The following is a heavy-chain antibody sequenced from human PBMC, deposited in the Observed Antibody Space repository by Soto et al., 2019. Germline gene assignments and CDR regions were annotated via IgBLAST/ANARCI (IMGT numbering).Heavy chain of an antibody. Sequence: QVQLVESGGGVVQPGRSLRLSCAASGFTFSSYAMHWVRQAPGKGLEWVAVISYDVSNNYYADSVKGRFTISRDNSKNTLYLQMNSMRAEDTAVYYCARDLECYYDSSGSYSYYGMDVWGQGTTVTVSS. V-gene: IGHV3-30-3*01. CDR3: ARDLECYYDSSGSYSYYGMDV. CDR1: GFTFSSYA. J-gene: IGHJ6*02. D-gene: IGHD3-22*01. CDR2: ISYDVSNN.